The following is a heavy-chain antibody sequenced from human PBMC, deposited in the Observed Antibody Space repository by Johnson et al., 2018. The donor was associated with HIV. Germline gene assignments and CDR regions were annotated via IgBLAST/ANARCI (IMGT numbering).Heavy chain of an antibody. J-gene: IGHJ3*02. Sequence: QVQLVESGGGVVQPGRSLRLSCAASGFTFSSYAMHWVRQAPGKGLEWVAVISYDGSNKYYADSVKGRFTISRDNSKNTLDLQMNSLRTEDTALYYCAKDYTAMVSSDAFVIWGQGTMVTVSS. CDR2: ISYDGSNK. D-gene: IGHD5-18*01. CDR3: AKDYTAMVSSDAFVI. CDR1: GFTFSSYA. V-gene: IGHV3-30*04.